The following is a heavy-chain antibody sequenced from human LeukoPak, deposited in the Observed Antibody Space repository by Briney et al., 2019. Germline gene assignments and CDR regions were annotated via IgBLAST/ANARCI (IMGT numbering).Heavy chain of an antibody. D-gene: IGHD3-10*01. V-gene: IGHV3-30*02. J-gene: IGHJ4*02. CDR2: IRYDGSNK. Sequence: GGSLRLSCAASGFTYSSYGMHWVRQAPGKGQEWVGFIRYDGSNKYYAVSVKGRFTISRDNSKNTLYLQMNSLRAEDTAVYYCAKDLGHYYGSGGFDYWGQGTLVTVSS. CDR3: AKDLGHYYGSGGFDY. CDR1: GFTYSSYG.